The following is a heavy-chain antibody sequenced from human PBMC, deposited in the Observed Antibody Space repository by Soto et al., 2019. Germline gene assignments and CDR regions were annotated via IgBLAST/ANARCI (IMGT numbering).Heavy chain of an antibody. D-gene: IGHD3-22*01. J-gene: IGHJ4*02. Sequence: SETLTLTCTDSGGSISSSSYYWGWIRQPPGKGLEWIGSVYYSGSTYYNPSLKSRVTISVDTSKNQFSLKLSSVTAADTAVYYCATRLVVAYYFDYWGQGTLVTVSS. V-gene: IGHV4-39*01. CDR1: GGSISSSSYY. CDR3: ATRLVVAYYFDY. CDR2: VYYSGST.